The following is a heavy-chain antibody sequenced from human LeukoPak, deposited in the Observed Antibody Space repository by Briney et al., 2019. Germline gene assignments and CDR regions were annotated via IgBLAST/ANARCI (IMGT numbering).Heavy chain of an antibody. J-gene: IGHJ3*02. CDR2: ISGSGGST. V-gene: IGHV3-23*01. D-gene: IGHD4-17*01. CDR3: ARTPTVDAFDI. Sequence: SCKASGGTFSSYAMSWVRQAPGKGLEWVSAISGSGGSTYYADSVKGRFTISRDNAKNSLYLQMNSLRAEDTAVYYCARTPTVDAFDIWGQGTMVTVSS. CDR1: GGTFSSYA.